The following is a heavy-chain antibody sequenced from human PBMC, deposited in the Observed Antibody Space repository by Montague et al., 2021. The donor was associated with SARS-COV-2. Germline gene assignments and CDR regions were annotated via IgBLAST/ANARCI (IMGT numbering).Heavy chain of an antibody. Sequence: SETLSLTCAVSGASTNSNSYYWGWIRQPPGKGLDWIGSFYYTGYTCYAPSLKSLVTISGDTSKNQFSLKLTTVTAADTAVYYCARIVGDCSSDSCYAVRWGQGTVVTVSS. CDR2: FYYTGYT. CDR1: GASTNSNSYY. V-gene: IGHV4-39*01. CDR3: ARIVGDCSSDSCYAVR. D-gene: IGHD2-2*01. J-gene: IGHJ4*02.